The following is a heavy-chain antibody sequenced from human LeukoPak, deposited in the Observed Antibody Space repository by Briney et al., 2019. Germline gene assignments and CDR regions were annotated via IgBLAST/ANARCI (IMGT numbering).Heavy chain of an antibody. CDR3: ARRGRGTGPFDY. CDR2: INHSGST. D-gene: IGHD1-1*01. V-gene: IGHV4-34*01. J-gene: IGHJ4*02. CDR1: GGSFSGYY. Sequence: SETLPLTCAVYGGSFSGYYWSWIRQPPGKGLEWIGEINHSGSTNYNPSLKSRVTISVDTSKNQFSLKLSSVTAADTAVYYCARRGRGTGPFDYWGQGTLVTVSS.